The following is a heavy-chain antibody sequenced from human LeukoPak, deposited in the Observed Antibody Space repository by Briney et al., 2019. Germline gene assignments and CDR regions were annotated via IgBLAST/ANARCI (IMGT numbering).Heavy chain of an antibody. CDR2: ISGSGGST. CDR3: RVCPIYAKLAVDY. J-gene: IGHJ4*02. CDR1: GFTLSSYA. V-gene: IGHV3-23*01. Sequence: PGGSLRLSCAASGFTLSSYAMGWVRQAPGKGLEWVSAISGSGGSTYYADSVKGRFTISRDNSKNTLYLQMNSLRAEDTAVYYCRVCPIYAKLAVDYWGQGTLVTVSS. D-gene: IGHD1-1*01.